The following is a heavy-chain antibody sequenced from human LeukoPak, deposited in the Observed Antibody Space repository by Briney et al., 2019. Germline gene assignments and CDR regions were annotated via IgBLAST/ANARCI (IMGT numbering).Heavy chain of an antibody. CDR3: ARSARLMKGVVEVTALDD. CDR2: ISSDGSRV. Sequence: RTGGSLTLSCAASGFTFSDYWMHWVRHAPGKGLVWVSRISSDGSRVTYADSVKGRFTISRDNAKNTLYLQMNSLRAEDTAVYYCARSARLMKGVVEVTALDDWGQGTLVTVSS. D-gene: IGHD3-3*01. J-gene: IGHJ4*02. V-gene: IGHV3-74*01. CDR1: GFTFSDYW.